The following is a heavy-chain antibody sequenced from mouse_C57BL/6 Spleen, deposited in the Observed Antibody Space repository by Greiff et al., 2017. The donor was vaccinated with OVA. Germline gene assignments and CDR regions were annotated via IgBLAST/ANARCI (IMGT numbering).Heavy chain of an antibody. D-gene: IGHD1-1*01. CDR1: GFTFSSYA. J-gene: IGHJ4*01. CDR2: ISDGGSYT. Sequence: EVKVEESGGGLVKPGGSLKLSCAASGFTFSSYAMSWVRQTPEKRLEWVATISDGGSYTYYPDNVKGRFTISRDNAKNNLYLQMSHLKSEDTAMYYCARAYYYGSSYVGAMDYWGQGTSVTVSS. V-gene: IGHV5-4*03. CDR3: ARAYYYGSSYVGAMDY.